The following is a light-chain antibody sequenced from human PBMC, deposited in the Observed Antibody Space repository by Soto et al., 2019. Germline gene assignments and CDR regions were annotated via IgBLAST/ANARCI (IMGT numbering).Light chain of an antibody. CDR3: QQYETWPRS. Sequence: TGMTQSPATLSVSPGDTATLSCRSSQNVHINLAWYQQKPGQAPTLLIYGVSARAPGVPARFSGTGSGTEFTLTIRNLQSEDFGVYYCQQYETWPRSFGQGTKVAIQ. CDR2: GVS. V-gene: IGKV3-15*01. J-gene: IGKJ2*03. CDR1: QNVHIN.